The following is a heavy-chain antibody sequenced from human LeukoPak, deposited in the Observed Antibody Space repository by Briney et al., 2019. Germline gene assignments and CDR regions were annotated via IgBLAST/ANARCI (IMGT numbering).Heavy chain of an antibody. Sequence: GALRLSCAASRFTFSSYGMHWVRQAPGKGLEWVAVIWYDGSNKYYADSVKGRFTISRDNSKNTLYLQMNSLRAEDTAVYYCARDMDYFDYWGQGTLVTVSS. CDR2: IWYDGSNK. J-gene: IGHJ4*02. V-gene: IGHV3-33*01. CDR1: RFTFSSYG. CDR3: ARDMDYFDY.